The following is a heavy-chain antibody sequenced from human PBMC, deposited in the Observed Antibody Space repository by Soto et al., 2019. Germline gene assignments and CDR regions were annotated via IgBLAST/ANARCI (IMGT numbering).Heavy chain of an antibody. J-gene: IGHJ6*02. Sequence: PGGSLRLSCAASGFTVSSNYMSWVRQAPGKGLEWVSVIYSGGSTYYADSVKGRFTISRDNSKNTLYLQMNSLRAEDTAVYYCARDIDMYYYGMDVWGQWTTVTVSS. CDR1: GFTVSSNY. CDR3: ARDIDMYYYGMDV. CDR2: IYSGGST. D-gene: IGHD2-15*01. V-gene: IGHV3-53*01.